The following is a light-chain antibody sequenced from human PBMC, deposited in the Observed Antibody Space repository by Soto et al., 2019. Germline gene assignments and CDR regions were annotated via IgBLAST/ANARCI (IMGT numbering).Light chain of an antibody. V-gene: IGKV1-27*01. CDR2: AAS. J-gene: IGKJ1*01. Sequence: DIQMTQSPSSLSASVGARVTITCRASQGISNYLAWYQQKPGKVPKLLIYAASTLQSGVPSRFSGSGSGTDFTLTISSLQPDDVSTYYCQNYNSGPRTFGQGTKVEIK. CDR3: QNYNSGPRT. CDR1: QGISNY.